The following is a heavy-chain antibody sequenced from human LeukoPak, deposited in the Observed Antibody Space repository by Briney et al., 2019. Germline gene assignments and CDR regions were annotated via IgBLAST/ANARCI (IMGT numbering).Heavy chain of an antibody. CDR3: ARGEVVPAAHFDY. D-gene: IGHD2-2*01. Sequence: SETLALTCTVSAGSISSGDYYWSWIRQPPGKGLEWIGYIYYSGSTYYNPSLKSRVTISVDTSKNQFSLKLSSVTAADTAVYYCARGEVVPAAHFDYWGQGTLVTVSS. CDR2: IYYSGST. CDR1: AGSISSGDYY. V-gene: IGHV4-30-4*01. J-gene: IGHJ4*02.